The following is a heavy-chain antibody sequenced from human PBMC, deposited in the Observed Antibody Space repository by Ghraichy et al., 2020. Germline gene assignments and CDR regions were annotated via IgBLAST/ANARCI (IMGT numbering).Heavy chain of an antibody. CDR1: GFTFSSYW. D-gene: IGHD6-13*01. V-gene: IGHV3-7*03. Sequence: GGSLRLSCAASGFTFSSYWMSWVRQAPGKGLEWVANIKQDGSEKYYVDSVKGRFTISRDNAKNSLYLQMNSLRAEDTAVYYCARDSGIAAAVDYYYGMDVWGQGTTVTVSS. CDR2: IKQDGSEK. CDR3: ARDSGIAAAVDYYYGMDV. J-gene: IGHJ6*02.